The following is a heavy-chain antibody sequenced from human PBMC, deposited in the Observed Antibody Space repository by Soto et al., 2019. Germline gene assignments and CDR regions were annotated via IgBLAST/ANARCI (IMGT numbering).Heavy chain of an antibody. V-gene: IGHV1-18*01. CDR3: ARSNGIAAAGPPFDY. CDR2: ISTYNGDT. Sequence: ASVKVSCKAAGYTFISYGFSWVRQAPGQGLEWMGWISTYNGDTHYAQNLQGRVTMTTDTSTSTAYMELRSLRSDDTAVYYCARSNGIAAAGPPFDYWGQGTLVTVSS. J-gene: IGHJ4*02. CDR1: GYTFISYG. D-gene: IGHD6-13*01.